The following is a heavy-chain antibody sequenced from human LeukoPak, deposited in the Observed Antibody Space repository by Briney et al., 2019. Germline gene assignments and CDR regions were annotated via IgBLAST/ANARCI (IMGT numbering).Heavy chain of an antibody. Sequence: ASVKVSCKASGYTFTSYDINWVRQATGQGLEWMGRIIPILGIANYAQKFQGRVTITADKSTSTAYMELSSLRSEDTAVYYCASSDGVTAPPRLWGRGTLVTVSS. CDR1: GYTFTSYD. D-gene: IGHD2-21*02. CDR2: IIPILGIA. J-gene: IGHJ2*01. CDR3: ASSDGVTAPPRL. V-gene: IGHV1-69*04.